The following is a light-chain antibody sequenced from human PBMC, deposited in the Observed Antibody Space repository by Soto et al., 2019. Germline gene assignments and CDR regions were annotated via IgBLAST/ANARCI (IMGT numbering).Light chain of an antibody. V-gene: IGLV1-47*02. J-gene: IGLJ2*01. Sequence: QSVLTQPPSSSGTPGQRVTISCSGSSSNIGSNYVYWYQQLPGTAPKLLIYSNNQLPSGVPDRFSGSKSGTSASLAISGLRSEDEADYYCAAWDDSLSGGVFGGGTKLTVL. CDR3: AAWDDSLSGGV. CDR2: SNN. CDR1: SSNIGSNY.